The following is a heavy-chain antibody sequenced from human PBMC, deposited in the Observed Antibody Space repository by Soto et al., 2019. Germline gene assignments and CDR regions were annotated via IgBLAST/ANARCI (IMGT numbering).Heavy chain of an antibody. CDR3: TRHVTPRSRQLGLYGMDV. CDR1: GFTFSGSA. V-gene: IGHV3-73*01. CDR2: IRSKANSYAT. D-gene: IGHD6-13*01. J-gene: IGHJ6*02. Sequence: GGSLRLSCAASGFTFSGSAMHWVRQASGKGLEWVGRIRSKANSYATAYAASVKGRFTISRDDSKNTAYLQMNSLKTEDTAVYYCTRHVTPRSRQLGLYGMDVWGQGTTVTVS.